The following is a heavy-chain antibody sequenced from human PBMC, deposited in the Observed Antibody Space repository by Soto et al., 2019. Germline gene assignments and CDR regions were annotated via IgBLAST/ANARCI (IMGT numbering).Heavy chain of an antibody. CDR1: GYTFTSYG. Sequence: ASVKVSCKASGYTFTSYGISWVRQAPGQGLEWMGWISAYNGNTNYAQKLQGRVTMTTDTSTSTAYMELRSLRSDDTAVYYCARGGPRGVVYYYYGMDVWGQGTTVTVYS. D-gene: IGHD3-10*01. CDR3: ARGGPRGVVYYYYGMDV. V-gene: IGHV1-18*04. J-gene: IGHJ6*02. CDR2: ISAYNGNT.